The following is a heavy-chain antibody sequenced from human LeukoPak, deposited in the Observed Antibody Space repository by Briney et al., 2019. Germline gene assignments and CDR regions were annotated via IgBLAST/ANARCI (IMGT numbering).Heavy chain of an antibody. J-gene: IGHJ3*02. D-gene: IGHD3-3*01. CDR1: GGSFNGYY. CDR3: ARYSDFWTGRRVAFDI. V-gene: IGHV4-34*01. CDR2: INHSGST. Sequence: SETLSLTCAVYGGSFNGYYWSWIRQPPGKGLEWIGEINHSGSTNYNPSLKSRVTISVDTSKNQFSLKLSSVTAADTAVYYCARYSDFWTGRRVAFDIWGQGTMVTVSS.